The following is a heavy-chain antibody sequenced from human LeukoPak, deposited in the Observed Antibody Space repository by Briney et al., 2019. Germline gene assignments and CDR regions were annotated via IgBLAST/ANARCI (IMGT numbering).Heavy chain of an antibody. V-gene: IGHV1-18*01. Sequence: GASVKVSCKASGYTFTSYGISWVRQAPGQGLEWMGWISAYNGNTNYAQKLQGRVTMTTDTSTSTAYMELRSLRSDDTAVYYCAKDGFVPPPHSSSSGRPYYFDYWGQGTLVTVSS. CDR1: GYTFTSYG. CDR2: ISAYNGNT. CDR3: AKDGFVPPPHSSSSGRPYYFDY. J-gene: IGHJ4*02. D-gene: IGHD6-13*01.